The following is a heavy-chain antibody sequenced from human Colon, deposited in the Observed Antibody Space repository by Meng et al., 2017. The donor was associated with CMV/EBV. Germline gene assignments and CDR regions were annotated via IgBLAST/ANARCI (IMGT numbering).Heavy chain of an antibody. CDR1: GFTFSDYY. J-gene: IGHJ4*02. CDR3: ARESAILAGTYFDY. Sequence: ASVKVSCKASGFTFSDYYMHWLRQAPGQGLEWMAWINLDSGATNYPQRFQGRVTLTRDSSITTAYMDLSRLTADDTAVYYCARESAILAGTYFDYWGQGSLVTVSS. V-gene: IGHV1-2*02. D-gene: IGHD6-19*01. CDR2: INLDSGAT.